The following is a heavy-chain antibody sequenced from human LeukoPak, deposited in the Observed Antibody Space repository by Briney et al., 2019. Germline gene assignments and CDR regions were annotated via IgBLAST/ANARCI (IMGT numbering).Heavy chain of an antibody. Sequence: PSETLTLTCAVYGGSFSGYYWSWIRQPPGKGLEWSGEINHSGSTNYNQSLKSRVTISVDTSKNQFSLKLSSVTAADTAVYYCARFRAAAGTKPTYYFDYWGQVTLVTVSS. CDR2: INHSGST. D-gene: IGHD6-13*01. CDR3: ARFRAAAGTKPTYYFDY. J-gene: IGHJ4*02. V-gene: IGHV4-34*01. CDR1: GGSFSGYY.